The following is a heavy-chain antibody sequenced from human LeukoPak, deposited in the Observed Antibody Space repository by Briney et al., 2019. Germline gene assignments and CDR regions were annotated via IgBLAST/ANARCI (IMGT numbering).Heavy chain of an antibody. V-gene: IGHV1-2*02. CDR2: INPNSGGT. D-gene: IGHD3-22*01. J-gene: IGHJ4*02. CDR3: ASTPNYYDGSGYSVFNY. CDR1: GYTFTGYY. Sequence: ASVKVSCKASGYTFTGYYLHWVRLAPRQGLEWMGWINPNSGGTNFAQKFQGRVTMTRDTSISTAYMELSRLRSDDTAVYYCASTPNYYDGSGYSVFNYWGQGTLVTVSS.